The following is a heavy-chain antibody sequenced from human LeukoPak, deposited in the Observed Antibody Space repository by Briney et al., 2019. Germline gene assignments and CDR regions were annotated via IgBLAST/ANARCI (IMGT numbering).Heavy chain of an antibody. V-gene: IGHV4-38-2*02. CDR2: IYHSGST. D-gene: IGHD3-16*01. J-gene: IGHJ3*02. CDR1: GYSISSGYY. Sequence: PSETLSLTCTVFGYSISSGYYWGWIRQPPGKGLEWIGSIYHSGSTYYNPSLKSRVTISVDTSKNQFSLKLSSVTAADTAVYYCARDTFGLNAFDIWGQGTMVTVSS. CDR3: ARDTFGLNAFDI.